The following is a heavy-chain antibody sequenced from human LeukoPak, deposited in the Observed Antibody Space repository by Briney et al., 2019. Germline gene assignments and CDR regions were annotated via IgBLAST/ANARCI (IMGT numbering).Heavy chain of an antibody. V-gene: IGHV3-21*01. CDR3: ARVVWGWDTAMPTPFDY. CDR1: GFTFSSYS. CDR2: ISRSSTYI. D-gene: IGHD5-18*01. J-gene: IGHJ4*02. Sequence: GGSLRLSCAASGFTFSSYSMNWVRQAPGKGLEWVSSISRSSTYIYYGDSVKGRFTISRDNAKNSLYLQMNSLRAEDTAVYHCARVVWGWDTAMPTPFDYWGRGTLVTVSS.